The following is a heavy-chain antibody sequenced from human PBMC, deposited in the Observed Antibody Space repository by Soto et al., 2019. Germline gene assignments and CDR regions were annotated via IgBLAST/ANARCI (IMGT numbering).Heavy chain of an antibody. Sequence: GGSLRLSCAASGFTVSGNYMSWVRQAPGKGLEWVSTINGNDGSTYYADSVKGRFTISRDNSKNTLYLQMNSLRVEDTAVYYCAKAGTIFGVVMSNWFDPWGQGTLVTVSS. J-gene: IGHJ5*02. D-gene: IGHD3-3*01. V-gene: IGHV3-23*01. CDR3: AKAGTIFGVVMSNWFDP. CDR1: GFTVSGNY. CDR2: INGNDGST.